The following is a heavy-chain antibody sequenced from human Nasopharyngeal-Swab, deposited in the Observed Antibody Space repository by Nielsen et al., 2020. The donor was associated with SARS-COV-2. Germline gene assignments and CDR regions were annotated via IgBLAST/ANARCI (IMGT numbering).Heavy chain of an antibody. J-gene: IGHJ6*02. D-gene: IGHD1-26*01. Sequence: WVRQAPGQGLEWMGWINTNTGNPTYAQGFTGRVVFSLDTSVSTAYLQISSLKAEDTAVYYCARAQWELLRTYYYYYGMDVWGQGTTVTVSS. CDR2: INTNTGNP. V-gene: IGHV7-4-1*02. CDR3: ARAQWELLRTYYYYYGMDV.